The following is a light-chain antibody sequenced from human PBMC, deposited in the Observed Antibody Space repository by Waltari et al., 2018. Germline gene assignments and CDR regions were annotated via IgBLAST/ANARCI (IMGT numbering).Light chain of an antibody. CDR3: QQYYSYPYT. Sequence: AIRMTQPPSSLSPSTGDRVTITCRASQGISSYLAWYQQKPGKAPKLLIYAASTLQSGVPSRFSGSGSGTDFTLTISCLQSEDFATYYCQQYYSYPYTFGQGTKLEIK. J-gene: IGKJ2*01. V-gene: IGKV1-8*01. CDR1: QGISSY. CDR2: AAS.